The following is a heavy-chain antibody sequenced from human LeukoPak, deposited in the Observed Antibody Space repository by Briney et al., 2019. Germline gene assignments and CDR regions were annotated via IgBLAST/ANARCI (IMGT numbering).Heavy chain of an antibody. J-gene: IGHJ4*02. D-gene: IGHD3-22*01. CDR1: GFTFSSYA. Sequence: GGSLRLSCAASGFTFSSYAMSWVRQAPGKGLEWVSAISGSGGSTYYADSVKGRFTISRDNSKNTLYLQMNSLRAEDTAVYYCASSDYDRSGYYYFDYWGQGTLVTVSS. CDR2: ISGSGGST. CDR3: ASSDYDRSGYYYFDY. V-gene: IGHV3-23*01.